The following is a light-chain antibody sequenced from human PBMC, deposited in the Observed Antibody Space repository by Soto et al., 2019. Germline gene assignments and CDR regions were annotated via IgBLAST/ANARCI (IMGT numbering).Light chain of an antibody. V-gene: IGKV1-8*01. J-gene: IGKJ4*01. CDR1: QGISIY. CDR2: AAS. Sequence: AIRMTQSPSSLSASTGDRVTITCRASQGISIYLAWYQQKPGKAPKLLIYAASTLQSGVPSRFSGSGSGTDFTLTISCLQSEDFATYYCQQYYSYPFTFGGGTKVEIK. CDR3: QQYYSYPFT.